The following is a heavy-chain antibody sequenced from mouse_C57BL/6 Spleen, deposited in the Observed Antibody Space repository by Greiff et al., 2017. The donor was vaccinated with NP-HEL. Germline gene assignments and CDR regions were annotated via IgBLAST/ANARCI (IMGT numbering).Heavy chain of an antibody. Sequence: EVMLVESGGGLVKPGGSLKLSCAASGFTFSDYGMHWVRQAPEKGLEWVAYISSGSSTIYYADTVKGRFTISRDNAKNTLFLQMTSLRSEDTAMYYCARGGLGAWFAYWGQGTLVTVSA. D-gene: IGHD3-3*01. J-gene: IGHJ3*01. CDR2: ISSGSSTI. CDR1: GFTFSDYG. V-gene: IGHV5-17*01. CDR3: ARGGLGAWFAY.